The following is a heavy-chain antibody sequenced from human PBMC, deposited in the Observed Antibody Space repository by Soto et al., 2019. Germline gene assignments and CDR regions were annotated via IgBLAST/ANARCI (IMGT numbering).Heavy chain of an antibody. CDR1: GGSISSKSYS. J-gene: IGHJ4*02. D-gene: IGHD2-15*01. V-gene: IGHV4-39*01. CDR3: ATMGTPATGLYYFDY. Sequence: SETLSLTCSVSGGSISSKSYSWGWIRQPPGKGLEWIGTFYYSENTYYNPSLKSRVTISVDTSKNQFSLNLSFVTAADTAVYYCATMGTPATGLYYFDYWGQGTLVTVSS. CDR2: FYYSENT.